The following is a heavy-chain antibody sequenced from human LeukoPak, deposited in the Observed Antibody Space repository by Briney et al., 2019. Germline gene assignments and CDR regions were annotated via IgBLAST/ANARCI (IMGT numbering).Heavy chain of an antibody. J-gene: IGHJ5*02. V-gene: IGHV4-59*08. Sequence: PSETLSLTCTVSGGSISGYYWSWIRQPPGKGLEWIGNIYNSGSTNYNPSLKSRVTISVDTSQNQFSLKLSSVTAADTAVYYCARRSLWFGESLAGWFDPWGQGTLVTVSS. CDR1: GGSISGYY. CDR2: IYNSGST. CDR3: ARRSLWFGESLAGWFDP. D-gene: IGHD3-10*01.